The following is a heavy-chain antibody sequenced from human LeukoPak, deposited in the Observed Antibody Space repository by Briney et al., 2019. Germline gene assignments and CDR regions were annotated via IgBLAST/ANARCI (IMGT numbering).Heavy chain of an antibody. Sequence: SQTLSLTGAISGDSGSSNSAAWNWIRQSPSRGLEWLGRTYYRSKWYNDYAVSVKSRITINPDTSKKQFSLQLNSVTPEDTAVYYCARGEWPRGGSGSLGYWGQGTLVTVSS. CDR2: TYYRSKWYN. J-gene: IGHJ4*02. D-gene: IGHD3-10*01. CDR1: GDSGSSNSAA. CDR3: ARGEWPRGGSGSLGY. V-gene: IGHV6-1*01.